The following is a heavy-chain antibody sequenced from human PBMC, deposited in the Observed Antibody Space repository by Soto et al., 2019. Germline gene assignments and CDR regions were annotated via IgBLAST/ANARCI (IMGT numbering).Heavy chain of an antibody. CDR2: VYHSGTT. CDR3: VRLAGYCTGASCYGHYAMDV. Sequence: SETLSLTCTVSGGSISSYYWSWIRQSPGKGPEWIGYVYHSGTTNYNPSLESRVTMSLDTSKNQFSLKLNAVTAADTAVYYCVRLAGYCTGASCYGHYAMDVWGQGTTVTVS. V-gene: IGHV4-59*01. D-gene: IGHD2-8*02. J-gene: IGHJ6*02. CDR1: GGSISSYY.